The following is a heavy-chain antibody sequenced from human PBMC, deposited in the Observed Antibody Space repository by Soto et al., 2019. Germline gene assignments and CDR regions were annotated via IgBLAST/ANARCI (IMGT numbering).Heavy chain of an antibody. CDR1: GFGLINYG. D-gene: IGHD5-12*01. J-gene: IGHJ6*02. Sequence: ASVKVSCKASGFGLINYGFTWVRQAPGQGLEWMGWISAYNGNTIYAQNLQGRLTMTRDTSTSTAYMELRSLRSDDTAVYYCARLGVATSVYYYTMDVWGQGTTVTVSS. CDR3: ARLGVATSVYYYTMDV. V-gene: IGHV1-18*04. CDR2: ISAYNGNT.